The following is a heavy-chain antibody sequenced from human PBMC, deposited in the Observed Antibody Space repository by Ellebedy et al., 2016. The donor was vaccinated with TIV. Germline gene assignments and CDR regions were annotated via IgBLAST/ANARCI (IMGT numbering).Heavy chain of an antibody. D-gene: IGHD6-6*01. Sequence: PGGSLRLSCAASGFTFSDYWMSWVRQAPGKGLQWVANINRDGSAKHCLESLKGRFTISRDNAKNSLNLQLNSLRVEDGAVYYCGRLGTYVADRGLDSWGQGTLVTVSS. CDR3: GRLGTYVADRGLDS. CDR1: GFTFSDYW. CDR2: INRDGSAK. J-gene: IGHJ5*01. V-gene: IGHV3-7*03.